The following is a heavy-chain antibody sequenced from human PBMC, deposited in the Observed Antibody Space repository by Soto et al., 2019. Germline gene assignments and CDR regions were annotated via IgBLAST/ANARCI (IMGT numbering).Heavy chain of an antibody. CDR3: AKDYSSSSIWRPYFDY. V-gene: IGHV3-23*01. CDR2: ISGSGDRT. CDR1: GFTFSNYA. J-gene: IGHJ4*02. D-gene: IGHD6-6*01. Sequence: PGGSLRLSCAASGFTFSNYAMSWVRQAPGKGLEWVSGISGSGDRTHYADSVRGRFTISRDNSKNTVYLQMNSLRAEDTAVFYCAKDYSSSSIWRPYFDYWGQGALVTVPQ.